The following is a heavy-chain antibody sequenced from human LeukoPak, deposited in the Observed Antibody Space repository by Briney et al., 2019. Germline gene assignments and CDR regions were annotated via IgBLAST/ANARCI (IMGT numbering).Heavy chain of an antibody. V-gene: IGHV4-4*09. Sequence: SETLSLTCTVSGDSINDHYWSWIRQPPGEGLEWIGYIYSSVSTNYNPSLKSRVTISIDTSKSQFSLKLASVTAADTAVYYCARSSGWYGGDYWGQGTLVTVSS. CDR1: GDSINDHY. CDR3: ARSSGWYGGDY. CDR2: IYSSVST. D-gene: IGHD6-19*01. J-gene: IGHJ4*02.